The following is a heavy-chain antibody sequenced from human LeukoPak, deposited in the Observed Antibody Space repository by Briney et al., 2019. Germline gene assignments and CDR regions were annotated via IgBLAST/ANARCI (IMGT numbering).Heavy chain of an antibody. D-gene: IGHD3-3*01. V-gene: IGHV3-7*01. J-gene: IGHJ6*02. CDR3: ARGTDFWSGYYGFYYYGMDV. CDR2: IKQDGSEK. Sequence: PGGSLRLSCAASGFTFSSYWMRWVRQAPGKGLEWVANIKQDGSEKYYVDSVKGRFTISRDNAKNSLYLQMNSLRAEDTAVYYCARGTDFWSGYYGFYYYGMDVWGQGTTVTVSS. CDR1: GFTFSSYW.